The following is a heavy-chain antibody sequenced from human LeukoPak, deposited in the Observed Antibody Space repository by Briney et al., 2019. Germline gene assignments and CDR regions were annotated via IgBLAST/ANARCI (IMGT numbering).Heavy chain of an antibody. CDR1: GFTFSSSA. D-gene: IGHD3-22*01. V-gene: IGHV3-30*04. CDR3: ARDRTVVVITTFDY. J-gene: IGHJ4*02. CDR2: ISYDGSNK. Sequence: PGGSLRLSCAASGFTFSSSAMSWVRQAPGKGLEWVAVISYDGSNKYYADSVKGRFTISRDNSKNTLYLQMNSLRAEDTAVYYCARDRTVVVITTFDYWGQGTLVTVSS.